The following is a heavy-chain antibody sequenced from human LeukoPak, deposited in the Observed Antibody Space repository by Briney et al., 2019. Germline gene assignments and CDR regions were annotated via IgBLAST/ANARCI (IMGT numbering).Heavy chain of an antibody. CDR3: ARLGPHLDF. J-gene: IGHJ4*02. V-gene: IGHV4-30-2*01. CDR2: ISHSGPT. Sequence: PSETLSLTCAVSGGSISSGGYSWIRHPPPPGQGLEWIGSISHSGPTSYSPSLESRVTISVDTSKNQFSLKLTSVTAADTAVYYCARLGPHLDFWGQGALVTVSS. D-gene: IGHD7-27*01. CDR1: GGSISSGGYS.